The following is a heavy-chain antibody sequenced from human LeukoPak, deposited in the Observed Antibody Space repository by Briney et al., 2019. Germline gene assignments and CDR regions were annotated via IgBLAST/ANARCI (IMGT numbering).Heavy chain of an antibody. J-gene: IGHJ4*02. CDR3: AKDLRGPTIDS. D-gene: IGHD2-2*01. Sequence: PGRSLRLSCAASGFTFSTYGMHWVCQAPGKGLEWVAVISYDGSDKYYADSVRGRFTISRDNSKNTLYLQMNSLRVEDTAVYYCAKDLRGPTIDSWGQGTLVTVSS. CDR2: ISYDGSDK. V-gene: IGHV3-30*18. CDR1: GFTFSTYG.